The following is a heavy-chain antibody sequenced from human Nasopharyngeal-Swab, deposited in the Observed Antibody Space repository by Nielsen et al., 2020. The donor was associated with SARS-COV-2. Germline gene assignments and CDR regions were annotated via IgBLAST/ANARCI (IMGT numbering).Heavy chain of an antibody. CDR1: GFSLSSNGVA. J-gene: IGHJ4*02. D-gene: IGHD4-23*01. V-gene: IGHV2-5*02. Sequence: FGPTLVKPTQTLTLTCSFSGFSLSSNGVAVGWVRQPPGKALEWLAIYYWDDDRRYSPSLEGRLTITKDTSRNQVGLRMTYIDSADTATYYCAHSRRITPRGRALGYYFDFRGPGILVTVSS. CDR2: YYWDDDR. CDR3: AHSRRITPRGRALGYYFDF.